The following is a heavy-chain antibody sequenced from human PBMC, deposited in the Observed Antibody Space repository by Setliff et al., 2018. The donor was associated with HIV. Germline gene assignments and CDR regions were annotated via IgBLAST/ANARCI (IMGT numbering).Heavy chain of an antibody. Sequence: PSETLSLTCTVSGGSISSYYWSWIRQPPGKGLEWIGYISTSGSTNYNPSLKSRVTISLDTHKNQFSLRLRSVTAADTAVYYYARRIRLRQWMVPGGSFDVWGRGTKVTVSS. CDR1: GGSISSYY. CDR3: ARRIRLRQWMVPGGSFDV. J-gene: IGHJ3*01. D-gene: IGHD3-10*01. V-gene: IGHV4-4*09. CDR2: ISTSGST.